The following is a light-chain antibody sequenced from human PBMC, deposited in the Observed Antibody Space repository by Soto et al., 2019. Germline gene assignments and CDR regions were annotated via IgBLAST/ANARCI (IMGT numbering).Light chain of an antibody. V-gene: IGKV3-15*01. J-gene: IGKJ4*01. CDR3: HQYNDVVT. Sequence: IVMTQSPGTLSVSPGERVTLSCRASQSVSSHLAWYQQKPGQAPRLLMYAASTRANGVPPRFSGSGSGTEFTLNLTSLQSEDFALYYCHQYNDVVTFGGETKVEIK. CDR1: QSVSSH. CDR2: AAS.